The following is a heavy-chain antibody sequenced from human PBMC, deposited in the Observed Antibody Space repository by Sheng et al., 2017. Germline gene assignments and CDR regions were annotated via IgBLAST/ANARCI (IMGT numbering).Heavy chain of an antibody. CDR1: GGTFSSYA. J-gene: IGHJ6*03. CDR3: AREPPDDSSGSNRRDYYYYYMDV. CDR2: IIPILGIA. D-gene: IGHD3-22*01. Sequence: QVQLVQSGAEVKKPGSSVKVSCKASGGTFSSYAISWVRQAPGQGLEWMGGIIPILGIANYAQKFQGRVTITADKSTSTAYMELSSLRSEDTAVYYCAREPPDDSSGSNRRDYYYYYMDVWGKGTTVTVSS. V-gene: IGHV1-69*04.